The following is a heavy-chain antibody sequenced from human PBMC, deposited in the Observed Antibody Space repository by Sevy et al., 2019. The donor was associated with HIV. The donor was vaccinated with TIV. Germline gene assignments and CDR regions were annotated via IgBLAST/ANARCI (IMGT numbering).Heavy chain of an antibody. J-gene: IGHJ4*02. D-gene: IGHD6-13*01. Sequence: SETLSLTCSVSDDSISSSNYYWGWIRQPPGKGLEWIGSIYYTATTYYNPSLKSRFTLSVDTSKKQFSLKLSSVTAAETAVYYCARHGSWSFYFDYWGQGILVTVSS. CDR1: DDSISSSNYY. V-gene: IGHV4-39*01. CDR3: ARHGSWSFYFDY. CDR2: IYYTATT.